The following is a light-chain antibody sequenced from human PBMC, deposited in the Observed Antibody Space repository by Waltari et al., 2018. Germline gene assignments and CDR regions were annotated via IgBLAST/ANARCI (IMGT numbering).Light chain of an antibody. J-gene: IGLJ2*01. V-gene: IGLV4-69*01. Sequence: QVVLTQSPSASASLGASVKLTCTRTSGHRSYATAWHQQQPEKCPRYLMKVTSDGSHNKGDGIPERFSGSSSGAERYLTISGLQSEDEADYYCQTWGTGPRVFGGGTKLTVL. CDR2: VTSDGSH. CDR3: QTWGTGPRV. CDR1: SGHRSYA.